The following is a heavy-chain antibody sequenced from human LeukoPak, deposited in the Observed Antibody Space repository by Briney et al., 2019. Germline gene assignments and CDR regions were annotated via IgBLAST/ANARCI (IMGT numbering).Heavy chain of an antibody. D-gene: IGHD3-22*01. CDR1: GFTFSSYW. CDR3: ARGGDSSGYYLDAFDI. Sequence: PGGSLRLSCAASGFTFSSYWMHWVRHAPGKGLVWVSRINSDGSSTSYADSVKGRFTISRDNAKNTLYLQMHSLRAEDTAVYYCARGGDSSGYYLDAFDIWGQGTMVTVSS. CDR2: INSDGSST. V-gene: IGHV3-74*01. J-gene: IGHJ3*02.